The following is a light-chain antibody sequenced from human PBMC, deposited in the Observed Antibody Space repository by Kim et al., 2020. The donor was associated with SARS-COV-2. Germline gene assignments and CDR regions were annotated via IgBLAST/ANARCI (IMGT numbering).Light chain of an antibody. J-gene: IGLJ3*02. CDR2: DNN. V-gene: IGLV1-51*01. CDR3: GTWDSSLSAWV. Sequence: QKVTVSGSGSSSNIGNNYVSWYQQLPGTAPKLLIYDNNKRPSGIPDRFSGSKSGTSATLGITGLQTGDEADYYCGTWDSSLSAWVFGGGTQLTVL. CDR1: SSNIGNNY.